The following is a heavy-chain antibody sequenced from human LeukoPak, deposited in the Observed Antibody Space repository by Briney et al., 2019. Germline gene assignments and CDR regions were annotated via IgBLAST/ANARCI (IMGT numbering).Heavy chain of an antibody. CDR2: ISGGGGST. Sequence: GGSLRLSCAASGFTFSSYAMSWVRQAPGKGLEWVSAISGGGGSTYYADSVKGRFTISTDNSKNTLFLQMNSLRAEDTAVYYCAKDLWSNSSPVRFDYWGQGILVTVSS. D-gene: IGHD6-6*01. CDR1: GFTFSSYA. V-gene: IGHV3-23*01. CDR3: AKDLWSNSSPVRFDY. J-gene: IGHJ4*02.